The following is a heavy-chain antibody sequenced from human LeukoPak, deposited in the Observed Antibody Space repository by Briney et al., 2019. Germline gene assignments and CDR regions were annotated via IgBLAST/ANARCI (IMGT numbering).Heavy chain of an antibody. CDR2: FSSGGTT. CDR3: AREFVGYGSGSYYNWFDP. V-gene: IGHV3-23*01. J-gene: IGHJ5*02. Sequence: PRGSLRLSCAASGFTFSSYGMHWVRQAPGKGLEWVSTFSSGGTTYYADSVKGRFTISRDNSKNTLYLQMNSLRAEDTAVYYRAREFVGYGSGSYYNWFDPWGQGTLVIVSS. D-gene: IGHD3-10*01. CDR1: GFTFSSYG.